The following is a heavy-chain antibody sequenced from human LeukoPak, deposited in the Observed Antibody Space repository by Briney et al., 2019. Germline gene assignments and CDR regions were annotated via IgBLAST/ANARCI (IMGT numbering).Heavy chain of an antibody. Sequence: ASVKVSCKASGYTFTSYGISWVRQAPGQGLEWMGWINPNSGGTNYAQKFQGRVTMTRDTSISTAYMELSRLRSDDTAVYYCARLAVAGIWSLDYWGQGTLVTVSS. V-gene: IGHV1-2*02. CDR2: INPNSGGT. CDR1: GYTFTSYG. J-gene: IGHJ4*02. D-gene: IGHD6-19*01. CDR3: ARLAVAGIWSLDY.